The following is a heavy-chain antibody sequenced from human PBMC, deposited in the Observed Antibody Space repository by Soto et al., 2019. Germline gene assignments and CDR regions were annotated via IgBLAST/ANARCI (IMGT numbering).Heavy chain of an antibody. J-gene: IGHJ4*02. D-gene: IGHD3-9*01. CDR1: GFSFEDYT. CDR3: ARDSYDILTGQKRYFDF. CDR2: ISWDGGIT. V-gene: IGHV3-43*01. Sequence: GGSVRLSCAASGFSFEDYTMHWVRQGPGKGPEWISLISWDGGITDYSDSVKGRFISSRDNSKNSLFLEMNSLTSEDAAMYFCARDSYDILTGQKRYFDFWGQGTLVTVSS.